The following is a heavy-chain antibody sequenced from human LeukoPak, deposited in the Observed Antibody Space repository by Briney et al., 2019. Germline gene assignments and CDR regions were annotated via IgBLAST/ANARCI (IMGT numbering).Heavy chain of an antibody. D-gene: IGHD3-22*01. CDR3: ATSYYGSSPNWFDP. J-gene: IGHJ5*02. Sequence: SETLSLTCTVSGGSISSYYWSWIRQPPGKGLEWIGYIYHSGSTNYNPSLKSRVTISLDTSKNQFSLKLTSVTDADTAVYYCATSYYGSSPNWFDPWGQGTLVTVSS. CDR2: IYHSGST. CDR1: GGSISSYY. V-gene: IGHV4-59*01.